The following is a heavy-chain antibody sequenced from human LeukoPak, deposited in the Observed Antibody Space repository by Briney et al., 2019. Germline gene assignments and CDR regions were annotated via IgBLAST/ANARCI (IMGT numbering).Heavy chain of an antibody. CDR2: ISGSGGST. CDR3: AKAYGPFDY. D-gene: IGHD3-10*01. Sequence: GGSLRLSCAASGFTFSNYWMHWVRQAPGKGMVWVSAISGSGGSTYYADSVKGRFTISRDNSKNTLYLQMNSLRAEDTAVYYCAKAYGPFDYWGQGTLVTVSS. J-gene: IGHJ4*02. V-gene: IGHV3-23*01. CDR1: GFTFSNYW.